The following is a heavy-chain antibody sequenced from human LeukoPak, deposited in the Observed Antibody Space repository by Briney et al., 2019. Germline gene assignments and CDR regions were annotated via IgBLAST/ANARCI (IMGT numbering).Heavy chain of an antibody. Sequence: ASVNVSCKASGVTFSSYAISWVRQAAGQGREWMGGIIPIFGTANYAQKFQGRVTITADESTSTAYMELSSLRSEDTAVYYCARMSGYCSGDSCYGNNWFDPWGQGTLVTVSS. CDR1: GVTFSSYA. CDR3: ARMSGYCSGDSCYGNNWFDP. D-gene: IGHD2-15*01. J-gene: IGHJ5*02. CDR2: IIPIFGTA. V-gene: IGHV1-69*13.